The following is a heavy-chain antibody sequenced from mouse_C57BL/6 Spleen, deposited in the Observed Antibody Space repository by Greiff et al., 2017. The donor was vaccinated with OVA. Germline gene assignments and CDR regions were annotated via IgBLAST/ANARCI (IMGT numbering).Heavy chain of an antibody. V-gene: IGHV1-15*01. D-gene: IGHD1-1*01. CDR3: TRPHYYGSSYFAY. CDR2: IDPETGGT. CDR1: GYTFTDYE. Sequence: VKLLESGAELVRPGASVTLSCKASGYTFTDYEMHWVKQTPVHGLEWIGAIDPETGGTAYNQKFKGKAILTADKSSSTAYMELRSLTSEDSAVYYCTRPHYYGSSYFAYWGQGTLVTVSA. J-gene: IGHJ3*01.